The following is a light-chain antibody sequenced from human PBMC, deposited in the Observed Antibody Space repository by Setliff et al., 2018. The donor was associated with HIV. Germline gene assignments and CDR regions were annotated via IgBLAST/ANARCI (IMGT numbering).Light chain of an antibody. CDR1: NSNIGINT. V-gene: IGLV1-44*01. CDR2: SNN. CDR3: AAWDDSLNGVV. J-gene: IGLJ2*01. Sequence: QSVLTQPPSASGTPGQRVTISCSGSNSNIGINTVNWYQQLPGTAPKLLIYSNNQWPSGVPDRFSGSKSGTSASLAISGLQSEDEADYYCAAWDDSLNGVVFGGGTQLTVL.